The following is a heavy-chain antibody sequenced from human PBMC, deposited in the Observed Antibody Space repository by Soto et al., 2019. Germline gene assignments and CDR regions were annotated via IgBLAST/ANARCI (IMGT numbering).Heavy chain of an antibody. V-gene: IGHV1-69*01. CDR3: ARDGYSYGPTGNWFDP. CDR1: GGTFSSYA. D-gene: IGHD5-18*01. J-gene: IGHJ5*02. Sequence: QVPLVQSGAEVKKPGSSVKVSCKASGGTFSSYAISWVRQAPGQGLEWMGGIVPIFGTANYAQKFQGRVTITADESTTTAYMELSSLRSEDTAVYYCARDGYSYGPTGNWFDPWGQGTLVTVSS. CDR2: IVPIFGTA.